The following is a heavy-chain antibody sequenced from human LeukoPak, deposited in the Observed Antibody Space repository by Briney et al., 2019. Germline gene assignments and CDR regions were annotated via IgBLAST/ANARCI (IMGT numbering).Heavy chain of an antibody. J-gene: IGHJ4*02. CDR2: IYHTGST. V-gene: IGHV4-59*08. CDR3: AGSRSPTGPDY. Sequence: SETLSLTCTVSGGSISAYYWNWIRQSPGKGLEWIGYIYHTGSTKHNPSLKSRVTISVDTSKNQFSLKLSSVTAADTAVYYCAGSRSPTGPDYWGQGTLVTVSS. CDR1: GGSISAYY.